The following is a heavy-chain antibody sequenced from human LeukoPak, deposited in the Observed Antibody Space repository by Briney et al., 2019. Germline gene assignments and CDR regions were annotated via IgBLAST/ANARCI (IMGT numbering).Heavy chain of an antibody. Sequence: SETLSLTCAVYGGSFSGYYWSWIRQPPGKGLEWIGEINHSGSTNYNPSLKSRVTISVDTSKNQFSLKLSSVTAADTAVYYCARERPSIAVAGGNLDYWGQGTLVTVSS. CDR3: ARERPSIAVAGGNLDY. CDR2: INHSGST. D-gene: IGHD6-19*01. J-gene: IGHJ4*02. V-gene: IGHV4-34*01. CDR1: GGSFSGYY.